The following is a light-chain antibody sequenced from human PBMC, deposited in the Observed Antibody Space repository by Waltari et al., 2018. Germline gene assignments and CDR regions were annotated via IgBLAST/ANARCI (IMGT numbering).Light chain of an antibody. V-gene: IGKV3-15*01. J-gene: IGKJ1*01. CDR1: QSINYN. Sequence: ITMTQSPATLSVSPGERVNLSCRASQSINYNLAWYQHRLGQAPRLLSYDSSTRATGVPDRYSGGGSGTDFTLTISSLQSEDFAIYYCQQYDNWPRTFGQGTRVEVK. CDR3: QQYDNWPRT. CDR2: DSS.